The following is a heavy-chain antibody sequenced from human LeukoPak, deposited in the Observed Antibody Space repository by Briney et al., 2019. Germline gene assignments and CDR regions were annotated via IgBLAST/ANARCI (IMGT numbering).Heavy chain of an antibody. Sequence: PGGSLRLSCAASGFTFSSYEMNWVRQAPGKGLEWISYISIRSSTIYYADSVKGRFTISRDDAANSLYLQMNSLRVEDTALYFCASLLTPYHGSGGGGMDVWGQGTTVTVSS. J-gene: IGHJ6*02. V-gene: IGHV3-48*03. CDR1: GFTFSSYE. CDR3: ASLLTPYHGSGGGGMDV. CDR2: ISIRSSTI. D-gene: IGHD3-10*01.